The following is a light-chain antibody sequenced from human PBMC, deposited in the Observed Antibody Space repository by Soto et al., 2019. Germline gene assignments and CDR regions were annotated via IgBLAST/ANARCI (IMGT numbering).Light chain of an antibody. CDR1: SGSIASNY. CDR2: EDN. J-gene: IGLJ2*01. V-gene: IGLV6-57*04. CDR3: QSYDSSNPLV. Sequence: NFMLTQPHSVSESPGKTVTISCTHSSGSIASNYVQWYQQRPGSAPTTVIYEDNQRPSGVPDRFSGSIDSSSNSASLTISGLKTEDEADYYCQSYDSSNPLVFGGGTQLTVL.